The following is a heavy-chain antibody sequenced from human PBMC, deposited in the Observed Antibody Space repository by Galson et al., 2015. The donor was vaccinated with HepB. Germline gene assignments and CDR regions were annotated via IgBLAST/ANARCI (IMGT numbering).Heavy chain of an antibody. D-gene: IGHD5-18*01. J-gene: IGHJ5*02. CDR1: GFTFSSYG. CDR2: ISYDGSNK. Sequence: SLRLSCAASGFTFSSYGMHWVRQAPGKGLEWVAVISYDGSNKYYADSVKGRFTISRDNSKNTLYLQMNSLRAEDTAVYYCARDPGSGTAMIPIWFDPWGQGTLVTVSS. V-gene: IGHV3-30*03. CDR3: ARDPGSGTAMIPIWFDP.